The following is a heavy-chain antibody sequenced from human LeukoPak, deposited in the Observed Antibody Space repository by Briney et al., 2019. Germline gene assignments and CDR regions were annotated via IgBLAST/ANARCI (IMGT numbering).Heavy chain of an antibody. CDR1: GGSISSGDYY. J-gene: IGHJ4*02. CDR2: IYYSGST. Sequence: SETLSLTCTVSGGSISSGDYYWSWIRQPPGKGLEWIGYIYYSGSTYYNPSLKSRFTISVDTSKNQFSLKLSSVTAADTAVYYCASNRGHSYGYGYWGQGTLVTVSS. CDR3: ASNRGHSYGYGY. D-gene: IGHD5-18*01. V-gene: IGHV4-30-4*08.